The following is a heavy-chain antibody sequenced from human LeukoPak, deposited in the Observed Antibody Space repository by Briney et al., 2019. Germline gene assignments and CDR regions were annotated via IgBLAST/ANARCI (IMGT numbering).Heavy chain of an antibody. Sequence: GGSLRLSCAASGFTFDDYAMHWVRQAPGKGLEWVSGISWNSGSIGYADSVKGRFTISRDNAKNSLYLQMNSLRAEDTAVYYCARDVGPNYFDYWGQGTLVTVSS. V-gene: IGHV3-9*01. CDR3: ARDVGPNYFDY. D-gene: IGHD3-16*01. CDR2: ISWNSGSI. J-gene: IGHJ4*02. CDR1: GFTFDDYA.